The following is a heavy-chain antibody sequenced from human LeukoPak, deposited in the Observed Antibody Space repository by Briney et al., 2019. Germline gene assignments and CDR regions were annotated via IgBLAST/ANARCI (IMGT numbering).Heavy chain of an antibody. J-gene: IGHJ5*02. D-gene: IGHD2-2*01. CDR1: GGSFSGYY. CDR3: ARGWVIVVVPAALNWFDP. Sequence: PSETLSLTCAVYGGSFSGYYWSWIRQPPGKGLEWIGEINHSGSTNYNPSLKSRVTISVDTSKNQFSLKLSSVTAADTAVYYCARGWVIVVVPAALNWFDPWGQGTLVTVSS. V-gene: IGHV4-34*01. CDR2: INHSGST.